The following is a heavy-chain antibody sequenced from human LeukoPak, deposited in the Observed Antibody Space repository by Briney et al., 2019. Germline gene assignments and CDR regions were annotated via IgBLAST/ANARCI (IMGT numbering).Heavy chain of an antibody. CDR1: GFTVSSNY. CDR3: ARGAGYSREVNYYHYMDV. V-gene: IGHV4-4*07. J-gene: IGHJ6*03. CDR2: IFASGST. D-gene: IGHD5-12*01. Sequence: GSLRLSCAASGFTVSSNYMSWIRQPAGKGLEWIGRIFASGSTNYNPSLKSRVTMSVDTSKNQFSLKLTSVTAADTAVYYCARGAGYSREVNYYHYMDVWGKGTTVTVSS.